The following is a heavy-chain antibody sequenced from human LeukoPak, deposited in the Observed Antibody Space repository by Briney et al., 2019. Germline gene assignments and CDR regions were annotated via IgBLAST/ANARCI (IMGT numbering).Heavy chain of an antibody. CDR3: AITRIVGATAGAFDI. D-gene: IGHD1-26*01. CDR2: IYYSGST. J-gene: IGHJ3*02. Sequence: PSETLSLTCTVSGGSISSGDYYWSWIRQTPGTGLEWIGYIYYSGSTYYNPSLKSRVTISVDTSKNQFSLKLSSVTAADTAVYYCAITRIVGATAGAFDIWGQGTMVTVSS. CDR1: GGSISSGDYY. V-gene: IGHV4-30-4*01.